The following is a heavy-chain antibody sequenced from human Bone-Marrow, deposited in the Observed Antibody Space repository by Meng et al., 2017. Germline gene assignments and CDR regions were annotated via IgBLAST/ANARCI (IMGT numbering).Heavy chain of an antibody. CDR2: VYYSGTT. CDR1: GGSISRGGYY. J-gene: IGHJ4*02. D-gene: IGHD3-10*01. CDR3: ARISGYYFDY. V-gene: IGHV4-31*03. Sequence: QVQLQESGPGLVKPSQTLSLTCTVSGGSISRGGYYWSWIRQHPGKGLEWIGYVYYSGTTDYNPSLKSRVTISADTSKNQFSLKLSAVTAADTAVYYCARISGYYFDYWGQGTLVTVSS.